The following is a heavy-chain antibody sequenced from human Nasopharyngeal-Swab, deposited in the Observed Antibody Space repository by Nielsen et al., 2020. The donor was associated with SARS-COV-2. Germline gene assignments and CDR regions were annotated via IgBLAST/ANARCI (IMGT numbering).Heavy chain of an antibody. Sequence: GESLKISCAASGFDFWKYAMSWVRQAPGKVLEWVSTVSNNDGSLTFYADTVKGRFTISRDTSKNTMSLQMNSLRAEDTAVYYCAKDDFCPACAFDVWGQGTIVTVSS. CDR1: GFDFWKYA. CDR2: VSNNDGSLT. V-gene: IGHV3-23*01. J-gene: IGHJ3*01. D-gene: IGHD2-21*02. CDR3: AKDDFCPACAFDV.